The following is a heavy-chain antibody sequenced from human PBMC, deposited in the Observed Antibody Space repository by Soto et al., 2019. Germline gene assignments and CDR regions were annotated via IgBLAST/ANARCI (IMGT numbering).Heavy chain of an antibody. D-gene: IGHD3-22*01. V-gene: IGHV1-3*01. Sequence: ASVKVFCKASGYTFTSDPLHWVRQAHGQGLEWRGWINAGNGDTKYSQKFQGRVTITRDTSAVTAYMELSTLRSEDTAVYYCARDWTHYDSSLPGDYLGEGTRVTVSS. CDR1: GYTFTSDP. J-gene: IGHJ4*02. CDR2: INAGNGDT. CDR3: ARDWTHYDSSLPGDY.